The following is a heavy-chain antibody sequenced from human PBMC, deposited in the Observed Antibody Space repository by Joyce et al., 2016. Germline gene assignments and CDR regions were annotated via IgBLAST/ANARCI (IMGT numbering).Heavy chain of an antibody. D-gene: IGHD3-10*01. V-gene: IGHV4-59*01. CDR2: IYYRGST. CDR1: GGSISSYY. J-gene: IGHJ4*02. Sequence: QVQLQESDPGLVKPSETLSLTCTVSGGSISSYYWSWIRQPPGKGLEWIGYIYYRGSTNYNPSLKSRVSISVDTSKNQFSLKLSSVTAADTAVYYCARKYYDSGPFDYWGQGALVTVSS. CDR3: ARKYYDSGPFDY.